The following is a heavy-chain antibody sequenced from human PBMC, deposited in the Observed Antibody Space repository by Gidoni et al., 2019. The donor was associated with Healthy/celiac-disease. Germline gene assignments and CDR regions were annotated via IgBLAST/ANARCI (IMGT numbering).Heavy chain of an antibody. V-gene: IGHV2-70*01. D-gene: IGHD6-13*01. Sequence: QVTLRESGPALVKPTQTLTLTCTFSGFSLSTSGMCVSWIRQPPGKALEWLALIDWDDDKYYSTSLKTRLTISKDTSKIQVVLTMTNIDPVDTATYYCARIVGQQLVHGYYYYYGMDVWGQGTTVTVSS. CDR3: ARIVGQQLVHGYYYYYGMDV. J-gene: IGHJ6*02. CDR2: IDWDDDK. CDR1: GFSLSTSGMC.